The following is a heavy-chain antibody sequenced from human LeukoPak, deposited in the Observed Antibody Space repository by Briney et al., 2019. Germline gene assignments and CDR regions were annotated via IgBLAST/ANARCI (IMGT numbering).Heavy chain of an antibody. D-gene: IGHD2-2*01. CDR3: ARGVSAAPNDY. CDR1: GGTFSSYA. Sequence: LVKVSCKASGGTFSSYAISWVRQAPGQGLEWMGRIIPILGIANYAQKFQGRVTITADKSTSTAYMELSSLRSEDTAVYYCARGVSAAPNDYWGQGTLVTVSS. V-gene: IGHV1-69*04. J-gene: IGHJ4*02. CDR2: IIPILGIA.